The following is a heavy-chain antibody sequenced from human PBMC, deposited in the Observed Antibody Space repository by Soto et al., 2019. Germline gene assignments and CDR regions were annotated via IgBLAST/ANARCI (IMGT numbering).Heavy chain of an antibody. Sequence: GESLKLSCKGSGYSFTSYWISWVRQMPGKGLERMGRIDPSDSYTNYSPSFQGHVTISRDNSNSALYVQMNSLTGEYTAVYYCARTRSAWSDFHYYSLDVWGQGTTVTVSS. CDR2: IDPSDSYT. CDR1: GYSFTSYW. CDR3: ARTRSAWSDFHYYSLDV. V-gene: IGHV5-10-1*01. J-gene: IGHJ6*02. D-gene: IGHD1-26*01.